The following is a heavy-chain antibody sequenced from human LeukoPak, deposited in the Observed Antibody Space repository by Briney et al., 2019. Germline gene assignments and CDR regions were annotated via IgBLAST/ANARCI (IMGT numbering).Heavy chain of an antibody. CDR3: ARLRDYFTHAFDI. CDR1: GFTFIDYS. Sequence: PGGSLRLSCAASGFTFIDYSVNWVRQAPEKGLEWVSTISSSSSYIFYADSLKGRFTISRDNAKNSLYLQMNSLRAEDTAVYYCARLRDYFTHAFDIWGQGTMVTVSS. CDR2: ISSSSSYI. V-gene: IGHV3-21*01. D-gene: IGHD3-10*01. J-gene: IGHJ3*02.